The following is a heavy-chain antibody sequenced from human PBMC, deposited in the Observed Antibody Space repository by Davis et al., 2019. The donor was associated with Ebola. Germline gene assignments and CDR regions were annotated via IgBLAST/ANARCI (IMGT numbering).Heavy chain of an antibody. Sequence: MPSETLSLTCAVYGGSFSGYYWSWIRQPPGKGLEWIGEINHSGSTNYNPSLKSRVTISVDTSKNQFSLKLSSVTAADTAVYYCARARTFYYDSSGYYRSYWYFDLWGRGTLVTVSS. CDR2: INHSGST. J-gene: IGHJ2*01. CDR1: GGSFSGYY. D-gene: IGHD3-22*01. V-gene: IGHV4-34*01. CDR3: ARARTFYYDSSGYYRSYWYFDL.